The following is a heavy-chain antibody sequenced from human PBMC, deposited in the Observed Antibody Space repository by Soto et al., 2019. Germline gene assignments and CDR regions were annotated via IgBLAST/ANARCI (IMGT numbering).Heavy chain of an antibody. CDR1: GGSVSDKTYY. CDR3: ARTTAVPNTLRSRYFFDY. J-gene: IGHJ4*02. V-gene: IGHV4-61*01. CDR2: VYYSGTT. D-gene: IGHD4-17*01. Sequence: PSETLSLTCSVSGGSVSDKTYYWGWIRQPPGKRLDWIGYVYYSGTTNYNPSLKSRVTISVDLSKNRFSLRLSSVTTADTALYYCARTTAVPNTLRSRYFFDYWGQGTLVTV.